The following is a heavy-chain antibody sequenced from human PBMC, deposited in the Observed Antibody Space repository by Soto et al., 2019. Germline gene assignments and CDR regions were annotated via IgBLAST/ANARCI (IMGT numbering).Heavy chain of an antibody. CDR3: TSESYFGMYA. J-gene: IGHJ6*02. Sequence: EVQLVESGGGLVKPGWSLRLSYVASGFTFTTAWMNWLRQAPGKGLEWVGRIKRTTDGGATDYAAPVKGRFTVSRDDSKNTVYLQMNSLKIEDTAVYYCTSESYFGMYAWGQGTTVTVSS. CDR2: IKRTTDGGAT. V-gene: IGHV3-15*07. CDR1: GFTFTTAW.